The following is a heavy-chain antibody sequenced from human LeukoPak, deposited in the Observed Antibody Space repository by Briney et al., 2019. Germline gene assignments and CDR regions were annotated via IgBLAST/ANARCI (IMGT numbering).Heavy chain of an antibody. J-gene: IGHJ6*03. D-gene: IGHD6-6*01. CDR3: ARETQEYYYYYYMDV. CDR2: IYSGGST. Sequence: PGGSLRLSCAASGFTVSSNYMSWVRQAPGKGLEWVSVIYSGGSTYYADSVKGRFTISRDNSKNTLYLQMNSLRAEDTAVYYCARETQEYYYYYYMDVWGKGTTVTVSS. CDR1: GFTVSSNY. V-gene: IGHV3-66*02.